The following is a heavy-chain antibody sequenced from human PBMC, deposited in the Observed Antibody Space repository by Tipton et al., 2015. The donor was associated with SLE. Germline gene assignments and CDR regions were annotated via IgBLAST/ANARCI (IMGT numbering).Heavy chain of an antibody. V-gene: IGHV1-2*02. Sequence: QLVQSGPEVKKPGASVKVSCTASGYTFIDNYMHWVRQAPGQGLEWMGWIDPIRGDTSYAQKFQGRVNLTLDTSTSTAYMDLTSLKADVTAVDCCARDSGGDYDYYFESWGQGTLVIVSS. CDR1: GYTFIDNY. CDR2: IDPIRGDT. D-gene: IGHD3-3*01. J-gene: IGHJ4*02. CDR3: ARDSGGDYDYYFES.